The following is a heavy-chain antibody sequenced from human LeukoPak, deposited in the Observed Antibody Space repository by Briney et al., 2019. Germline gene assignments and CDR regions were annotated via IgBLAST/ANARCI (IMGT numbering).Heavy chain of an antibody. CDR2: IKQDGSEK. CDR3: VRDQGAFDM. CDR1: GLTLSSYW. Sequence: GGSLRLSCAGSGLTLSSYWMSWIRQAPGKGLEWVANIKQDGSEKYFVDSLRGRFTISRDNAKNSPFLQMNSLRAEDTAVYYCVRDQGAFDMWGQGTVVTVSS. J-gene: IGHJ3*02. V-gene: IGHV3-7*05.